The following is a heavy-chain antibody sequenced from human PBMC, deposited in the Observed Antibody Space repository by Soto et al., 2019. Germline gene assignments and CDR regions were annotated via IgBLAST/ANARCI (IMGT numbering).Heavy chain of an antibody. CDR1: GYTFTSSG. Sequence: QVQLVQSGAEVKKPGASVKVSCKAPGYTFTSSGISRVRQAPAQGREWMGWISDYNGKTNYAQKPQGRVTMTTDTSTSTAYMELRSLRSDDTAVYYCARKGALNDAFDIWGQGTMVNVSS. V-gene: IGHV1-18*01. CDR3: ARKGALNDAFDI. CDR2: ISDYNGKT. J-gene: IGHJ3*02.